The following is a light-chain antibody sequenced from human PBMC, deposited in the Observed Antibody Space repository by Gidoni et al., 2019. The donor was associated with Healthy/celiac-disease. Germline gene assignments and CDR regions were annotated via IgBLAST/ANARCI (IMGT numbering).Light chain of an antibody. CDR3: QQYNNWPQT. Sequence: EMVMPQSPATLSVYPGERATLSCRSSPSVSSNLAWDQQKPGQAPRLLIYGAPPRATGIPARFSGSGSGTEFTLTISSLQSEDFAVYSCQQYNNWPQTFGQGTKVEIK. CDR2: GAP. CDR1: PSVSSN. J-gene: IGKJ1*01. V-gene: IGKV3-15*01.